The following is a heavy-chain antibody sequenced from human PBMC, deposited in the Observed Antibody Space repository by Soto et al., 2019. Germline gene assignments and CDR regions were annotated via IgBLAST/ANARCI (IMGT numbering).Heavy chain of an antibody. Sequence: GWSVRISCAASGVTVSSTYLSWVRQAPGKGLEWVSVIYSGGSTYYADSVKGRFTISRDNSKNTLYLQMNSLRAEDTAVYYCASELWLNYWGQGNLVNCSS. CDR2: IYSGGST. J-gene: IGHJ4*02. CDR3: ASELWLNY. CDR1: GVTVSSTY. V-gene: IGHV3-53*01. D-gene: IGHD5-18*01.